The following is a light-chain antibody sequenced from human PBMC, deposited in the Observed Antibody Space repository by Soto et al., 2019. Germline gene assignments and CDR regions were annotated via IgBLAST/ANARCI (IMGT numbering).Light chain of an antibody. Sequence: QSALTQPRSVSGPPGQSVSISCSGTSSDVGTYNYVSWYQQHPGKAPKLMIYDVIKRPSGVPDRFSGSKSGNTASLTVSGLQAEDEADYYCSSYGGNNNVLFGGGTKVTVL. V-gene: IGLV2-8*01. CDR2: DVI. CDR3: SSYGGNNNVL. CDR1: SSDVGTYNY. J-gene: IGLJ2*01.